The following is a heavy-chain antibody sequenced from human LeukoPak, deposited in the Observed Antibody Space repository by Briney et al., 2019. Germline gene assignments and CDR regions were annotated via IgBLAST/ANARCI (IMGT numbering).Heavy chain of an antibody. D-gene: IGHD5-24*01. V-gene: IGHV3-48*01. Sequence: GGSLRLSCVASGFNFNDFGFNWVXQAPGMGLERVXYIGRSATKIFYADSVKGRFTISRDNAKNSLYLEMSSLRAEDTALYYCAKAEKRWLQLCSFDLWGQGTLVSVSS. CDR2: IGRSATKI. J-gene: IGHJ5*02. CDR3: AKAEKRWLQLCSFDL. CDR1: GFNFNDFG.